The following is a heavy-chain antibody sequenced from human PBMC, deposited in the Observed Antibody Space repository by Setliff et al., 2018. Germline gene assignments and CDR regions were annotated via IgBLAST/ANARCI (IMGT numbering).Heavy chain of an antibody. CDR2: SNHGGST. CDR1: GESFSNNY. D-gene: IGHD3-10*01. Sequence: SETLSLTCSVYGESFSNNYWSWIRQTPGKGLEWIGESNHGGSTSYHPSLKSRLTMSVDTSKNQFALNLKSVTAADTAVYYCFGAGTCSYWGQGTRVTVSS. CDR3: FGAGTCSY. V-gene: IGHV4-34*01. J-gene: IGHJ4*02.